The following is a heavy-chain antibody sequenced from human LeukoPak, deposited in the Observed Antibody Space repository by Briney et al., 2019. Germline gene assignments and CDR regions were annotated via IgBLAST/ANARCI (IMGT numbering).Heavy chain of an antibody. V-gene: IGHV4-59*01. CDR1: DDSISDYY. D-gene: IGHD3-16*01. CDR2: FYNSGRS. J-gene: IGHJ4*02. Sequence: SETLSLTCTVPDDSISDYYRGWIRQPPGKGLEWIGYFYNSGRSTYNPSLKSRVTISADTSKNHFSLKLNSVTTADTAVYYCTRGAGWLIDYWGQGILVTVSS. CDR3: TRGAGWLIDY.